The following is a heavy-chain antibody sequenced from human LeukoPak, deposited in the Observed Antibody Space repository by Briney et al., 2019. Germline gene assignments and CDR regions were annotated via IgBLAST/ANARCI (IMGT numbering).Heavy chain of an antibody. CDR1: GDSITSSY. CDR2: IYYTGDV. Sequence: KSSETLSLTCTVSGDSITSSYWSWIRQPPGKGLEWIGYIYYTGDVNYNPSLKSRATISLDTSKNQLSLNLRSVTAADTAVYYCAKTARVPTAWGQGTLVTVSS. J-gene: IGHJ5*02. D-gene: IGHD1-14*01. CDR3: AKTARVPTA. V-gene: IGHV4-59*01.